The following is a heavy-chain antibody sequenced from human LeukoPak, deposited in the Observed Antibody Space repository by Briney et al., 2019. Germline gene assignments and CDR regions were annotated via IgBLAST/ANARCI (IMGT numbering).Heavy chain of an antibody. CDR1: GGSISSGNYY. CDR3: AREGDYYDTSGTLDY. Sequence: PSQTLSLTCTVSGGSISSGNYYWSWIRKPAGKGLEWIGRIYTSGSTNYNPSLKSRVTISVDTSKNQFSLKLSSVTAADTAVYYCAREGDYYDTSGTLDYWGQGTLVTVSS. V-gene: IGHV4-61*02. J-gene: IGHJ4*02. D-gene: IGHD3-22*01. CDR2: IYTSGST.